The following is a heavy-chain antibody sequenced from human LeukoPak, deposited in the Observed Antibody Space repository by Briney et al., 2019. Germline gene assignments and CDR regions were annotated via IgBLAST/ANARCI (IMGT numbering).Heavy chain of an antibody. CDR3: ARWDSGSYSFDY. CDR1: GFTFSSYA. V-gene: IGHV3-66*01. Sequence: PGGSLRLSCAASGFTFSSYAMTWVRQAPGKGLEWVSLIYSGGSTYYADSVKGRFTISRDNSKNTLYLQVNSLRAEDTAVYYCARWDSGSYSFDYWGQGTLVTVSS. D-gene: IGHD1-26*01. J-gene: IGHJ4*02. CDR2: IYSGGST.